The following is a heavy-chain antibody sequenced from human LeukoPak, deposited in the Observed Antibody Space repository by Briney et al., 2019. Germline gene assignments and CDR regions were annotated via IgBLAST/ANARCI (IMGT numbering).Heavy chain of an antibody. V-gene: IGHV3-21*01. CDR1: GFSFNSYS. D-gene: IGHD6-13*01. Sequence: GGSLRLSCAASGFSFNSYSMNWVRQAPGKGLEWVSSISSSSSYIYYVDSVKGRFTVSRDNAKNSLFLQMTSLRAEDTAVYYCARVWSPPYTSSWPYYFDYWGQGILVTVSS. J-gene: IGHJ4*02. CDR2: ISSSSSYI. CDR3: ARVWSPPYTSSWPYYFDY.